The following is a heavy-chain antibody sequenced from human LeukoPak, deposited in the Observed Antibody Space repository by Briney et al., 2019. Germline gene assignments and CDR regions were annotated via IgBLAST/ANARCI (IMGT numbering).Heavy chain of an antibody. Sequence: GESLKISCKGSGYRFTDYWIGWVRQLPGKGLEWMGIIYPGDSDTRYSPSFQGQVTISADKYINTAHLQWSSLTASDTAMYYCARGAAGTIPDYYYFGMDVWGQGTTVTVSS. J-gene: IGHJ6*02. V-gene: IGHV5-51*01. CDR3: ARGAAGTIPDYYYFGMDV. CDR1: GYRFTDYW. CDR2: IYPGDSDT. D-gene: IGHD1-7*01.